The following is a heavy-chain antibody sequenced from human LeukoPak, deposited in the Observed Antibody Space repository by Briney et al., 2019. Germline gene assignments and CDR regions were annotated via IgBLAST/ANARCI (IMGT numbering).Heavy chain of an antibody. CDR2: INHSGST. D-gene: IGHD3-10*01. Sequence: PSETLSLTCAVYGGSFSGYYWSWIRQPPGKGLEWIGEINHSGSTNYNPSLKSRVTISVDTSKNQFSLKLSSVTAADTAVYYYARSPRGQSRGVKSFDYWGQGTLVTVSS. CDR1: GGSFSGYY. CDR3: ARSPRGQSRGVKSFDY. J-gene: IGHJ4*02. V-gene: IGHV4-34*01.